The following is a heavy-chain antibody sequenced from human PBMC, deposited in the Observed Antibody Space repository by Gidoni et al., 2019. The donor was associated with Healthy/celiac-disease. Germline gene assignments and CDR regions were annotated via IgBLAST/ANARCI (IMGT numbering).Heavy chain of an antibody. Sequence: EVQLVESGGGLVQPGRSLRLSCAASGFPFDDYAMHWVRQAPGKGLGWVSGISWNSGSIGYADSVKGRFTISRDNAKNSLYLQMNSLRAEDTALYYCAKIGPAAIVVRDAFDIWGQGTMVTVSS. V-gene: IGHV3-9*01. CDR1: GFPFDDYA. CDR2: ISWNSGSI. CDR3: AKIGPAAIVVRDAFDI. D-gene: IGHD2-2*02. J-gene: IGHJ3*02.